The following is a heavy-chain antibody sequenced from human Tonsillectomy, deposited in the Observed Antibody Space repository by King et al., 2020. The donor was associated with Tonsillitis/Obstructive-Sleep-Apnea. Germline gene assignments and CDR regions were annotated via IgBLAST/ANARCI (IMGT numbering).Heavy chain of an antibody. CDR3: AREITTDAFDI. CDR2: IDHSGST. CDR1: GGSFSGYY. Sequence: QVQLQQWGAGLLKPSETLSLTCAVYGGSFSGYYWSWIRQPPGKGLEWIGEIDHSGSTNYNPSIKSRVTISADTSKTQFSLKLTSVTATDTALYYCAREITTDAFDIWGQGTMVTVSS. J-gene: IGHJ3*02. V-gene: IGHV4-34*01. D-gene: IGHD3-3*01.